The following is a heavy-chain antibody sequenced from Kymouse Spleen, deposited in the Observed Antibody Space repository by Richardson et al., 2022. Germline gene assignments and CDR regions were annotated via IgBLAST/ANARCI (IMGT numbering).Heavy chain of an antibody. Sequence: QVQLQQWGAGLLKPSETLSLTCAVYGGSFSGYYWSWIRQPPGKGLEWIGEINHSGSTNYNPSLKSRVTISVDTSKNQFSLKLSSVTAADTAVYYCARDRIAARPYFDYWGQGTLVTVSS. CDR3: ARDRIAARPYFDY. J-gene: IGHJ4*02. D-gene: IGHD6-6*01. CDR2: INHSGST. CDR1: GGSFSGYY. V-gene: IGHV4-34*01.